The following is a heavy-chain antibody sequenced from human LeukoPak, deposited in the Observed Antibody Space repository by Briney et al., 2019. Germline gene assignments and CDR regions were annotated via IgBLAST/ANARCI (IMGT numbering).Heavy chain of an antibody. CDR3: ARRPSRGPSTGTFDY. J-gene: IGHJ4*02. Sequence: GESLKISCKGSGYIFTNYWVGWVRQMPGKGLEWMGIIYPDDPDTRYSPSFQGQVTISADKSISTAYLQWSSLKASDTAMYYCARRPSRGPSTGTFDYWGQGALVTVSS. CDR1: GYIFTNYW. V-gene: IGHV5-51*01. D-gene: IGHD1/OR15-1a*01. CDR2: IYPDDPDT.